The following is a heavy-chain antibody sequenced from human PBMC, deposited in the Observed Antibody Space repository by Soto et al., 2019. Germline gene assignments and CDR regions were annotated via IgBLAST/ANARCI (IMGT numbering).Heavy chain of an antibody. Sequence: GASVKVSCKASGYTFTSYDINWVRQATGQGLEWMGWMNPNSGNTGYAQKFQGRVTMTRNTSISTAYMELSSLRSEDTAVYYCARFTVVPAATMSHYYYYYGMDVWGQGTTVTVSS. V-gene: IGHV1-8*01. CDR1: GYTFTSYD. CDR3: ARFTVVPAATMSHYYYYYGMDV. CDR2: MNPNSGNT. J-gene: IGHJ6*02. D-gene: IGHD2-2*01.